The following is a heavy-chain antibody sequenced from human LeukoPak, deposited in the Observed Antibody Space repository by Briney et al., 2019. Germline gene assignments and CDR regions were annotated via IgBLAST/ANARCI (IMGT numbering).Heavy chain of an antibody. J-gene: IGHJ4*02. CDR1: GYTFIGYY. Sequence: ASVKVSCKASGYTFIGYYMHWVRQAPGQGLEWLGWINPNSGGTNCAQNFQGRVTMTRDTSISTAYMELSRLRSDDTAVYYCASTGYSYGFSLDYWGQGTLVTVSS. CDR2: INPNSGGT. V-gene: IGHV1-2*02. CDR3: ASTGYSYGFSLDY. D-gene: IGHD5-18*01.